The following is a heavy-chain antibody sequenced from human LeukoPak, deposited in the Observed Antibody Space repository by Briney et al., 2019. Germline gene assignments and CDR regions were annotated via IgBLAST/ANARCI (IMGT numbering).Heavy chain of an antibody. D-gene: IGHD3-22*01. V-gene: IGHV4-34*01. CDR3: ARGRHYYDSSGLIDY. Sequence: PSETLSPTCAVYGGSFSGYYWSWIRQPPGKGLEWIGEINHSGSTNYNPSLKSRVTISVDTSKNQFSLKLSSVTAADTAVYYCARGRHYYDSSGLIDYWGQGTLVTVSS. J-gene: IGHJ4*02. CDR2: INHSGST. CDR1: GGSFSGYY.